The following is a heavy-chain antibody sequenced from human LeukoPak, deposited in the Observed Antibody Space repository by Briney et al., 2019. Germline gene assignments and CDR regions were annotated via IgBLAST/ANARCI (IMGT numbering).Heavy chain of an antibody. D-gene: IGHD3-3*01. J-gene: IGHJ4*02. CDR3: ARGTIRGAELSGYYRY. Sequence: VASVKVSCKASGYTFTSYYMHWVRQAPGQGLEWMGIINPSGGSTSYAQKFQGRVTMTRDTSTSTVYMELSSLRSEDTAVYYCARGTIRGAELSGYYRYWGQGTLVTVSS. CDR1: GYTFTSYY. CDR2: INPSGGST. V-gene: IGHV1-46*01.